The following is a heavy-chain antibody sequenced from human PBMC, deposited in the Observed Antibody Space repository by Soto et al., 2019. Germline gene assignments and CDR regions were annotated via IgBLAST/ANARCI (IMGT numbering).Heavy chain of an antibody. CDR3: ARATSYYDFWSGYSVPTNWFDP. CDR2: TYYRSKWYN. V-gene: IGHV6-1*01. CDR1: GDSVSSNSAA. Sequence: WQTLSLTCVISGDSVSSNSAAWNWIRRCPSRGLEWLGRTYYRSKWYNDYAVSVKSRITINPDTSKNQFSLQLNSVTPEDTAVYYCARATSYYDFWSGYSVPTNWFDPWGQGTLVTVSS. J-gene: IGHJ5*02. D-gene: IGHD3-3*01.